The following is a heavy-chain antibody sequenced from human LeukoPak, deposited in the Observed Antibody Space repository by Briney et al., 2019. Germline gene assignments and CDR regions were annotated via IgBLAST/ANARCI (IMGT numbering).Heavy chain of an antibody. Sequence: GGSLRLSCAASEFTFSTYTMYWVRHPPGKRLEWVSIIGNNGGGIHYADSVKGRFTISRDNFKNALYLQMNSLRVEDTAVYYCAIDPNWGAHSWGQGVLVTVSS. CDR3: AIDPNWGAHS. V-gene: IGHV3-23*01. J-gene: IGHJ4*02. D-gene: IGHD7-27*01. CDR1: EFTFSTYT. CDR2: IGNNGGGI.